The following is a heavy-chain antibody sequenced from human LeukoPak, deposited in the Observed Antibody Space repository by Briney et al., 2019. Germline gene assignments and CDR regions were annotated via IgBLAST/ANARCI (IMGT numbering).Heavy chain of an antibody. D-gene: IGHD1-26*01. CDR3: AREMYGRRIFDY. Sequence: PGGSLRLSCAASGFTFSSYAMSWVRQAPGKGLEWVSAISGSGGSTYYTDSVKGRFTISRDNSKNTLYLQMNSLRAEDTAVYYCAREMYGRRIFDYWGQGTLVTVSS. CDR2: ISGSGGST. CDR1: GFTFSSYA. J-gene: IGHJ4*02. V-gene: IGHV3-23*01.